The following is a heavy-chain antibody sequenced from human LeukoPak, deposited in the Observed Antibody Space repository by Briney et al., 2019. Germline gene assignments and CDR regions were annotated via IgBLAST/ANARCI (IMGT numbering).Heavy chain of an antibody. CDR2: ISWDGGST. CDR1: GFTFDDYA. CDR3: AKDIGGTHWGFDY. J-gene: IGHJ4*02. D-gene: IGHD4-23*01. Sequence: GGSLRLSCAASGFTFDDYAMHWVRQAPGKCLEWVSLISWDGGSTYYADSVKGRFTISRDNSKNSLYLQMNSLRAEDTALYYCAKDIGGTHWGFDYWGQGTLVTVSS. V-gene: IGHV3-43D*03.